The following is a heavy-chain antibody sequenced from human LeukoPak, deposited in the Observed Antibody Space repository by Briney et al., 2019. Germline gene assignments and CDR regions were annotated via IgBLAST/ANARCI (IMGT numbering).Heavy chain of an antibody. CDR3: ARQKRRYYFDY. CDR2: INHSGST. V-gene: IGHV4-34*01. D-gene: IGHD3-3*01. J-gene: IGHJ4*02. CDR1: GGSFSGYY. Sequence: SETLSLTCAVYGGSFSGYYWSWIRQPPGKGLEWIGEINHSGSTNYNPSLKSRVTISVDTSKNQFSLKLSSVTAADTAVYYCARQKRRYYFDYWGQGTLVTVSS.